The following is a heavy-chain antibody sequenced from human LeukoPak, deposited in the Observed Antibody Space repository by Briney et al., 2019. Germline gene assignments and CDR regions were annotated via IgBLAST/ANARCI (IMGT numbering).Heavy chain of an antibody. CDR3: ARGPDYYGMDV. J-gene: IGHJ6*04. V-gene: IGHV4-34*01. Sequence: SETLSLTCAVYGGSFSGYYWSWIRQPPGKGLEWIGEINHSGSTNYNPSLKSRVTIPVDTSKNQFSLKLSSVTAADTAVYYCARGPDYYGMDVWGKGTTVTVSS. CDR1: GGSFSGYY. CDR2: INHSGST.